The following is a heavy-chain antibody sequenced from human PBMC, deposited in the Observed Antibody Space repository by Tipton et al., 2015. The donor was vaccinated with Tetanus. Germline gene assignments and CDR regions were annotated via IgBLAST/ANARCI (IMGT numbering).Heavy chain of an antibody. D-gene: IGHD3-10*01. CDR2: ISSTSTYI. V-gene: IGHV3-21*01. J-gene: IGHJ4*02. CDR1: GFTFSSYA. CDR3: ASGVTLDY. Sequence: SLRLSCVASGFTFSSYAMSWVRQAPGKGLEWVSSISSTSTYIDYADSFKGRFTVSRDNGKNSLYLRINNLRADDTAVYYCASGVTLDYWGQGTLVSVSS.